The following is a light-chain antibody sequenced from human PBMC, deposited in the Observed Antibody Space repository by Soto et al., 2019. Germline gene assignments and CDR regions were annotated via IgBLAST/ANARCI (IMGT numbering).Light chain of an antibody. CDR2: AAS. J-gene: IGKJ2*01. Sequence: DIQMTQSPSSLSASVEDRVSITCRASQSISSYLNWYQQKPGKAPKLLIYAASSLQSGVPSRFSGSGSGTDFTLTISSLQTEDVATYYCQQSYSTPYTFDQGTKLEIK. CDR3: QQSYSTPYT. V-gene: IGKV1-39*01. CDR1: QSISSY.